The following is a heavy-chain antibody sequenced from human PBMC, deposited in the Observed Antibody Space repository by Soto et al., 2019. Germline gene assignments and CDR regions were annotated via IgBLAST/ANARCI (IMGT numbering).Heavy chain of an antibody. J-gene: IGHJ2*01. Sequence: KGLEWVSVISYDGSKKYYADSVKGRFTISRDNSKNTLYLQMSSLRAEDTAVFFFFQAEDSIRDSFPVSAFLLNRSTDL. D-gene: IGHD3-9*01. CDR2: ISYDGSKK. CDR3: FQAEDSIRDSFPVSAFLLNRSTDL. V-gene: IGHV3-30*03.